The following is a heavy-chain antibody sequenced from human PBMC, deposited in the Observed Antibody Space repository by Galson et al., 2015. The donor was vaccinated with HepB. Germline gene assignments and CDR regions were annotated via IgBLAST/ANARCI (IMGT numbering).Heavy chain of an antibody. Sequence: SLRLSCAASGFTFSSYVMSWVRQAPGKGLEWVSTISGGGGHTYYADSVKGRLIISRDNSKNTLYLQMNSLRAEDTAVYYCAKDGNRLTDYWGRGTLVTVSS. CDR1: GFTFSSYV. CDR3: AKDGNRLTDY. J-gene: IGHJ4*02. D-gene: IGHD2-8*01. CDR2: ISGGGGHT. V-gene: IGHV3-23*01.